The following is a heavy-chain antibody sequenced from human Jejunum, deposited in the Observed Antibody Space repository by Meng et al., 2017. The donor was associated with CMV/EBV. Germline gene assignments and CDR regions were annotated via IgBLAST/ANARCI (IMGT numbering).Heavy chain of an antibody. CDR2: INPKTGGT. V-gene: IGHV1-2*02. CDR3: SSAPGDY. CDR1: GYSFSDYY. Sequence: SVKVSCKASGYSFSDYYMNWVRQAPGQGLEWMGWINPKTGGTDFAQQFQGRVTLTRDTSITTVYMELSNLKSDDSAVYYCSSAPGDYWGQGTLVTVSS. J-gene: IGHJ4*02. D-gene: IGHD1-14*01.